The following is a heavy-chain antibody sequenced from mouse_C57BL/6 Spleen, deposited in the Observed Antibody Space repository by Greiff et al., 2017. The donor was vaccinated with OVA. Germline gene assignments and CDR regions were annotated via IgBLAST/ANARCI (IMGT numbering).Heavy chain of an antibody. D-gene: IGHD1-1*01. CDR1: GYTFTSYW. CDR3: ASTGDRGNYFDY. V-gene: IGHV1-52*01. Sequence: QVQLQQPGAELVRPGSSVKLSCKASGYTFTSYWMHWVKQRPIQGLEWIGNIDPSDSVTHYNQKFKDKATLTVDKYSSKAYMQISSLTAYDVAVYDYASTGDRGNYFDYWGQGTTLTVSS. J-gene: IGHJ2*01. CDR2: IDPSDSVT.